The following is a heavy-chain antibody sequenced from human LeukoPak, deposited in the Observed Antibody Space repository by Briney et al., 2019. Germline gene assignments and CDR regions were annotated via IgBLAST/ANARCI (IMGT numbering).Heavy chain of an antibody. J-gene: IGHJ4*02. CDR2: ISGSGGST. CDR1: GFTFSGYA. Sequence: GGSLRLSCAASGFTFSGYAMSWVRQAPGKGLEWVSAISGSGGSTEYADSVKGRFTISRDNAKNTLYLQMNSLRAEDTAVYYCAKDRAEQWPGAGQIFDYWGQGTLVTVSS. V-gene: IGHV3-23*01. CDR3: AKDRAEQWPGAGQIFDY. D-gene: IGHD6-19*01.